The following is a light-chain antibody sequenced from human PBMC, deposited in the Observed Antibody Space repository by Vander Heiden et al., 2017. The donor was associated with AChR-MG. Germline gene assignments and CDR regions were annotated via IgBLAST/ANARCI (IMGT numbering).Light chain of an antibody. Sequence: AIRMTHSPSSFSSPTGDRVTICCRASQDIRNFLAWYQQKPGKAPQLLTYAASTLQREVPSRFSGSGSATEFTLTISDLQSEDFATYYCQQYYSYHPATFGGGTKVEIK. J-gene: IGKJ4*01. CDR1: QDIRNF. V-gene: IGKV1-8*01. CDR3: QQYYSYHPAT. CDR2: AAS.